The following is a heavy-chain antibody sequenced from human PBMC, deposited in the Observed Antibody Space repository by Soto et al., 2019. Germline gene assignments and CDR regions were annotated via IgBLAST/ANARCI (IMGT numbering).Heavy chain of an antibody. Sequence: QVQLMQSGAEVKKPGASVKVSCKASGDTFTDYYIHWVRQAPGQGLEWMGTVNPSGGHTTYAQHFLGRATMTRDTSTNTLYMELTSLTSDDTAIYYCARGGHVVVVTAALDYWGQGTLVTVSS. CDR1: GDTFTDYY. CDR3: ARGGHVVVVTAALDY. V-gene: IGHV1-46*01. CDR2: VNPSGGHT. J-gene: IGHJ4*02. D-gene: IGHD2-21*02.